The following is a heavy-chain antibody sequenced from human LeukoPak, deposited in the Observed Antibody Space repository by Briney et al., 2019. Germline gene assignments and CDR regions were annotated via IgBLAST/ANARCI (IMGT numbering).Heavy chain of an antibody. CDR2: ISSSSSYI. CDR3: ARDGRSQYNWFDP. Sequence: GGSLRLSCAASGLTFSSYSMNWVRQAPGNGLEWVSSISSSSSYIYYADSVKGRFTISRDNAKNSLYLQMNSLRAEDTAVYYCARDGRSQYNWFDPWGQGTLVTVSS. CDR1: GLTFSSYS. J-gene: IGHJ5*02. V-gene: IGHV3-21*01.